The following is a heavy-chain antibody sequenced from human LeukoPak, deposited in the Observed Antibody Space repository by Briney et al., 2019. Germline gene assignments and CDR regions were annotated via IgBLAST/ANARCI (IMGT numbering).Heavy chain of an antibody. J-gene: IGHJ5*02. D-gene: IGHD1-1*01. Sequence: SETLSLTCAVYGGSFSGYYWSWIRQPSGKGLEWIGEINHSGSTNYNPSLKSRVTISVDTSKNQFSLKLSSVTAADTAVYYCARHGYLRERPGWFDPWGQGTLVTVSS. CDR1: GGSFSGYY. CDR2: INHSGST. V-gene: IGHV4-34*01. CDR3: ARHGYLRERPGWFDP.